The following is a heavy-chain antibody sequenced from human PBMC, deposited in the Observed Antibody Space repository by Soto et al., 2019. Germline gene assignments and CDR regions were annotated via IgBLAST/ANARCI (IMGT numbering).Heavy chain of an antibody. J-gene: IGHJ4*02. V-gene: IGHV1-69*13. D-gene: IGHD5-18*01. Sequence: SVKVSCKASGGTFSSYAISWVRQDPGQGLEWMGGIIPIFGTANYAQKFQGRVTITADESTSTAYMELSSLRSEDTAVYYCARAGRGYSYGYSDYWGQGTLVTVSS. CDR2: IIPIFGTA. CDR1: GGTFSSYA. CDR3: ARAGRGYSYGYSDY.